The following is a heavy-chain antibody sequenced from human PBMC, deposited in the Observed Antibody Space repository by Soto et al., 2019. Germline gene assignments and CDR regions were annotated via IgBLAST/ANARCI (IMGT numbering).Heavy chain of an antibody. Sequence: QVQLVQSGAEVKKPGASVKVSCKTSGYTFTASYIHWVRQAPGQGLEWMGWISPYGGGTKYAQKFQGRVTMTRDTSISTACMELSRLRSDDTALYFCARQGSSWLFDYWGQGTLVTISS. CDR1: GYTFTASY. V-gene: IGHV1-2*02. CDR3: ARQGSSWLFDY. J-gene: IGHJ4*02. D-gene: IGHD6-13*01. CDR2: ISPYGGGT.